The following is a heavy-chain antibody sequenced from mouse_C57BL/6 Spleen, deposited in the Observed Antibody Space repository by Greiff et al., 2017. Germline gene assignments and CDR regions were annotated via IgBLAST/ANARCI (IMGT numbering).Heavy chain of an antibody. Sequence: QVQLKQPGAELVKPGASVKMSCKASGYTFTSYWITWVKQRPGQGLEWIGDIYPGSGSTNYNEKFKSKATLTVDTSSSPAYMQLSSLTSEDSAVYYCARSGYYYGSPYYFDYWGQGTTLTVSS. CDR2: IYPGSGST. CDR3: ARSGYYYGSPYYFDY. V-gene: IGHV1-55*01. CDR1: GYTFTSYW. J-gene: IGHJ2*01. D-gene: IGHD1-1*01.